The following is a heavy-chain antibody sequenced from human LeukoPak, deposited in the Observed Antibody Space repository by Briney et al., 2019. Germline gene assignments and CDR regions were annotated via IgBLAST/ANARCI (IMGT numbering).Heavy chain of an antibody. J-gene: IGHJ4*02. CDR2: ISGNGGST. CDR1: GFTFSSYA. V-gene: IGHV3-64D*06. CDR3: VKDAGYSYGMTYFDY. D-gene: IGHD5-18*01. Sequence: PGGSLRLSCSASGFTFSSYAMHWVRQAPGKGLEYVSAISGNGGSTYYADSVKGRFTISRDNSKNTLYLQMSSLRAEDTAVYYCVKDAGYSYGMTYFDYWGQGTLVTVSS.